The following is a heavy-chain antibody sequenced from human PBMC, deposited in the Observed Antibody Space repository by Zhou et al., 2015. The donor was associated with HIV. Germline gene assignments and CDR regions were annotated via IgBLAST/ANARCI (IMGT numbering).Heavy chain of an antibody. CDR2: ITPMFQTH. CDR1: GGIFSGSD. V-gene: IGHV1-69*06. D-gene: IGHD3-16*01. CDR3: ARSNMNYDYALDL. J-gene: IGHJ3*01. Sequence: QVQLVQSGTAVKKPGSSVKVSCKASGGIFSGSDISWVRQAPGQGLEWMGGITPMFQTHNYAEKFRARLNITVDRHTSAAYMELSSLTSEDAAVYYCARSNMNYDYALDLWGQGTKVIVS.